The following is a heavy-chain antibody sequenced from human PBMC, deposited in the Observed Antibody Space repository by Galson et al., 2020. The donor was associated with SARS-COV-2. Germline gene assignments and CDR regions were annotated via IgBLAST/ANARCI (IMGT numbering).Heavy chain of an antibody. D-gene: IGHD7-27*01. Sequence: VESLKISCKGSGYSFTSYWIGWVRQMPGKGLEWMGIIYPGDSDTRYSPSFQGQVTISADKSISTAYLQWSSLKASDTAMYYCARQSSLGIPYYYYYGMDVWGQGTTVTVSS. CDR1: GYSFTSYW. CDR3: ARQSSLGIPYYYYYGMDV. CDR2: IYPGDSDT. J-gene: IGHJ6*02. V-gene: IGHV5-51*01.